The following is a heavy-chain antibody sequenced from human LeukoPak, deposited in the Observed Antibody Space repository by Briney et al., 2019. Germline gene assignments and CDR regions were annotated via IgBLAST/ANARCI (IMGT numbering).Heavy chain of an antibody. J-gene: IGHJ5*02. CDR2: INPNSGGT. CDR1: GYTFTGYY. CDR3: ARAKRITMVRGVMSWFDP. D-gene: IGHD3-10*01. V-gene: IGHV1-2*02. Sequence: ASVKVSCKASGYTFTGYYMQWVRQAPGPGLEWMGWINPNSGGTNYAQKFQGRVTMTRDTSISTAYMELSRMRSDDTAVYYCARAKRITMVRGVMSWFDPWGQGTLVTVSS.